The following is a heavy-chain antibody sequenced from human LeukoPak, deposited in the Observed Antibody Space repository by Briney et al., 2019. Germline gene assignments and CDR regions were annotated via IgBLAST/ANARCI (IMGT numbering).Heavy chain of an antibody. D-gene: IGHD6-13*01. CDR1: GFTFSDYG. Sequence: GVSLRLSCVASGFTFSDYGIHWVRQAPGKGLDWVAFIQNDGSNKYYADSVKGRFTISRDNSKNTLYLQMNSLRAEDTAVYYCAKEALAAAVDTIDYWGQGTLVTVSS. V-gene: IGHV3-30*02. J-gene: IGHJ4*02. CDR2: IQNDGSNK. CDR3: AKEALAAAVDTIDY.